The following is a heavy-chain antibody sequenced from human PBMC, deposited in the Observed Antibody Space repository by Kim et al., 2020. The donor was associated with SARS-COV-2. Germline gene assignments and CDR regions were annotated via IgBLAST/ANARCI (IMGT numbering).Heavy chain of an antibody. D-gene: IGHD6-6*01. Sequence: NYTPTRQGRVSLSVDTSKNQFSLKLSSVTAADTAVYYCARYSSTWNRFDPWGQGTLVTVSS. J-gene: IGHJ5*02. CDR3: ARYSSTWNRFDP. V-gene: IGHV4-4*09.